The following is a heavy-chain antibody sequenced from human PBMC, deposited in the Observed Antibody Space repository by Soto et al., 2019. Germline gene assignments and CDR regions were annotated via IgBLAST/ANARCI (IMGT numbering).Heavy chain of an antibody. V-gene: IGHV3-33*01. D-gene: IGHD3-22*01. CDR1: GFTFSSYG. CDR3: ARLRGDEGYDSSGYYYFDY. CDR2: IWYDGSNK. J-gene: IGHJ4*02. Sequence: GGSLRLSCAASGFTFSSYGMHWVRQAPGKGLEWVAVIWYDGSNKYYADSVKGRFIISRDNSKNTLYLQMNSLRAEDTAVYYCARLRGDEGYDSSGYYYFDYWGQGTLVTVSS.